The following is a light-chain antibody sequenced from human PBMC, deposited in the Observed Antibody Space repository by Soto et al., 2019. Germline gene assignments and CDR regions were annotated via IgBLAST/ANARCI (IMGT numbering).Light chain of an antibody. J-gene: IGKJ2*01. V-gene: IGKV1-5*03. CDR3: QQYNCYPHT. CDR1: QSISTW. CDR2: KAS. Sequence: DIQMTQSPSTLSASVGDRVTITCRASQSISTWLAWYQQKPGKAPKLLIYKASSLRNGVPSRFSGSGSGTEFTLNIYSLQPDDFASYYCQQYNCYPHTFGQGTKLEIK.